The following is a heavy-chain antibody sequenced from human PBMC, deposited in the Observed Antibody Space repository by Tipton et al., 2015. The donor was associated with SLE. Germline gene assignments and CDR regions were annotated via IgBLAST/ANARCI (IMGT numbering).Heavy chain of an antibody. Sequence: TLSLTCSVSGVSIRSHYWAWIRQSPGKGLEWIVSTYNNDRTMYNPSLQSRVTVSVDTSRNQLSLKLSSVTAADTAVYYCARRYNWNYKDYFDYWGQGTPVTVSS. CDR1: GVSIRSHY. CDR2: TYNNDRT. D-gene: IGHD1-7*01. V-gene: IGHV4-59*11. J-gene: IGHJ4*02. CDR3: ARRYNWNYKDYFDY.